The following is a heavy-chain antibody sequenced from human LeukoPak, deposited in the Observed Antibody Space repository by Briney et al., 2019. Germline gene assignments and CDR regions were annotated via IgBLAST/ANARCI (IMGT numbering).Heavy chain of an antibody. V-gene: IGHV3-74*01. CDR2: INSDGSST. J-gene: IGHJ4*02. D-gene: IGHD3-9*01. Sequence: GGSLRLSCAASGFTFSSYWMHWVRQAPGKGLVWVSRINSDGSSTSYAYSVKGRFTISRDNAKNTLYLQMNSLRAEDTAVYYCERGKYFAWLWDWGQGTLVTVSS. CDR1: GFTFSSYW. CDR3: ERGKYFAWLWD.